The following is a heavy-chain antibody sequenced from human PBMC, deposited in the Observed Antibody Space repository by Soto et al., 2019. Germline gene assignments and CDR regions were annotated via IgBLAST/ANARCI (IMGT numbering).Heavy chain of an antibody. V-gene: IGHV1-69*08. CDR1: GGTFSSYT. D-gene: IGHD4-17*01. J-gene: IGHJ3*02. CDR3: ARDQNTDYGDYPDAFDI. CDR2: IIPILGIA. Sequence: QVQLVQSGAEVKKPGSSVKVSCKASGGTFSSYTISWVRQAPGQGLEWMGRIIPILGIANYAQKFQGRVTITADKSTSTAYMELSSLRSEDTAVYYCARDQNTDYGDYPDAFDIWGQGTMVTVSS.